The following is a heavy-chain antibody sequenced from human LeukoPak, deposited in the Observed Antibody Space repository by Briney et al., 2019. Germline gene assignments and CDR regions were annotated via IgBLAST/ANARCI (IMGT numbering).Heavy chain of an antibody. CDR2: IYSGGNT. D-gene: IGHD3-22*01. J-gene: IGHJ5*02. V-gene: IGHV3-53*01. CDR1: GFTVSSNY. CDR3: ARISPIVDSSGQYLGWFDP. Sequence: PGGSLRLSCAVSGFTVSSNYMSWVRQAPGKGLEWVSVIYSGGNTNYADSVRGRFTISRDNSKNTLYLQMNNLRAEDTAIYYCARISPIVDSSGQYLGWFDPWGQGTLVTVSS.